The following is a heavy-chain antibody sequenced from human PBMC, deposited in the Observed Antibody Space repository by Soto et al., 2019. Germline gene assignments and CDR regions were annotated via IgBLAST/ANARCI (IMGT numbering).Heavy chain of an antibody. CDR3: ARALQSLRRFDP. CDR1: GGSISSGGYY. V-gene: IGHV4-31*03. CDR2: IYYSGST. J-gene: IGHJ5*02. Sequence: PWETLSLTCTVSGGSISSGGYYWSWMRQHPGKGLEWIGYIYYSGSTYYNPSLKSRVTISVDTSKNQFSLKLSSVTAADTAVYYCARALQSLRRFDPWGQGTLVTVSS. D-gene: IGHD4-4*01.